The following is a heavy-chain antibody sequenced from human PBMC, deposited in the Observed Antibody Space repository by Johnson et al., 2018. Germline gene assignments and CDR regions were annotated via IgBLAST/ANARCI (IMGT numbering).Heavy chain of an antibody. CDR1: GFTFISYG. CDR3: AKRAAAALLGYEEMDV. D-gene: IGHD5-12*01. J-gene: IGHJ6*04. CDR2: ISSDGSKE. Sequence: QVQLQESGGGVVQPGRSLRLSCAASGFTFISYGMHWVRQAPGKGLEWVALISSDGSKEYYADSVKGRFTISRDNSKNTLYLQLNSLRGEDTAVDYCAKRAAAALLGYEEMDVWGKGATVTVSS. V-gene: IGHV3-30*18.